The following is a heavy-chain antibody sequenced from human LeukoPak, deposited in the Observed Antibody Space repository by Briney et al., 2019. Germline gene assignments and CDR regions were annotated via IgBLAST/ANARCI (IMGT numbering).Heavy chain of an antibody. D-gene: IGHD1-26*01. CDR1: GFTFSSYS. CDR2: IIGRGGST. CDR3: AKAYTGTFSPFPSYFDN. J-gene: IGHJ4*02. V-gene: IGHV3-23*01. Sequence: LAGGSLRLSWAASGFTFSSYSMNWVRQAPGEGREWVAAIIGRGGSTYYGDSGEGRFTISRDNSKNTLYLQMTSLRAEDTAIYYCAKAYTGTFSPFPSYFDNWGQGTLVTVSS.